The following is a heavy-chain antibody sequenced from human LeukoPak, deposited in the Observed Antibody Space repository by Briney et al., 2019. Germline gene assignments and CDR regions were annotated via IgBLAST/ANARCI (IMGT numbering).Heavy chain of an antibody. J-gene: IGHJ4*02. CDR1: GFTFSSYD. CDR2: IGTAGDT. V-gene: IGHV3-13*01. CDR3: ARAHSYYDFWSGHSNYYFDY. D-gene: IGHD3-3*01. Sequence: GGPLRLSCAASGFTFSSYDMHWVRQATGKGLEWVSAIGTAGDTYYPGSVKGRFTISRENAKNSLYLQMNSLRAGDTAVYYCARAHSYYDFWSGHSNYYFDYWGQGTLVTVSS.